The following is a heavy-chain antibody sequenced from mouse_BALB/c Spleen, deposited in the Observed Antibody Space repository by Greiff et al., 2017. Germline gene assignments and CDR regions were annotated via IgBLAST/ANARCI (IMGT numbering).Heavy chain of an antibody. CDR1: GYAFSSYW. CDR3: ARLGCEWYYLDY. D-gene: IGHD3-3*01. V-gene: IGHV1-80*01. CDR2: IYPGDGDT. J-gene: IGHJ2*01. Sequence: VKLQQSGAELVRPGSSVKISCKASGYAFSSYWMNWVKQRPGQGLEWIGQIYPGDGDTNYNGKFKGKATLTADKSSSTAYMQLSSLTSEDSAVYFCARLGCEWYYLDYWGQGTTLTVSS.